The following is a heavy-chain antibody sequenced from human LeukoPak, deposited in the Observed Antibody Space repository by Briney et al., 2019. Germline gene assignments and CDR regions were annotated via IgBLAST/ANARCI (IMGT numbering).Heavy chain of an antibody. V-gene: IGHV3-48*03. Sequence: GGSLRLSCAASGFTLSTYEMTWVRQAPGKGLEWVLFISSSTSHTFYADSVKGRFTIFRDTAKNSLYLQMNNLRGEDTAVYYCARDVSSSTRAFDIWGQGTMVAVS. CDR2: ISSSTSHT. D-gene: IGHD2-8*01. J-gene: IGHJ3*02. CDR3: ARDVSSSTRAFDI. CDR1: GFTLSTYE.